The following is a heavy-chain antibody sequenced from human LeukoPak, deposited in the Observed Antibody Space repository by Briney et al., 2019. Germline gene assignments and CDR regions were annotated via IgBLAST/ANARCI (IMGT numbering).Heavy chain of an antibody. V-gene: IGHV3-23*01. CDR1: GFTFSSYA. CDR2: ISGSGDST. D-gene: IGHD2-2*02. J-gene: IGHJ4*02. CDR3: PKGCASTSCYTSEY. Sequence: GGSLRLSCAASGFTFSSYAMSWVLQAPGRGLEWVSTISGSGDSTYYADSVKGWFTISRDNSKNTLYLQMNSLRPEGTAVYYCPKGCASTSCYTSEYWGQGTLVTVSS.